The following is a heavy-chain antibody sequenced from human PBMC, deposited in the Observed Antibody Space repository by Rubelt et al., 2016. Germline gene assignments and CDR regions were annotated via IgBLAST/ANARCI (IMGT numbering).Heavy chain of an antibody. V-gene: IGHV3-48*01. CDR1: GFTFSSYS. J-gene: IGHJ4*02. D-gene: IGHD6-19*01. CDR2: ISSSSSTK. CDR3: ARWTQWLEVYYFDY. Sequence: VQMVEYGGGLVQPGGSLRLICAASGFTFSSYSMNWVRQAPGKGMEWVSYISSSSSTKYYTAPMKGRATISLYNAKNSRYLQMNRLIAEDTAVYYCARWTQWLEVYYFDYWGQGTLVTVSS.